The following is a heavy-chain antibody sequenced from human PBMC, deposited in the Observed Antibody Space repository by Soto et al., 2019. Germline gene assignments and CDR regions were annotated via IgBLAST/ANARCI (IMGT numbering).Heavy chain of an antibody. Sequence: GGSLRLSCAASGFTFSTYSMNWVRQAPGRGLEWISYISSSCTAIYYAGSVKGRFTISRDSATNSLYLQMNSLRDEDTAVYYCARGRPFDYWGQGTLVTVSS. V-gene: IGHV3-48*02. CDR3: ARGRPFDY. J-gene: IGHJ4*02. CDR2: ISSSCTAI. CDR1: GFTFSTYS.